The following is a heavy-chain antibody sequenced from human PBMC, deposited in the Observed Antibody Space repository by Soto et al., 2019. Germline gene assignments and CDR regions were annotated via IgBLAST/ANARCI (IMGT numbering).Heavy chain of an antibody. CDR1: GFTFSSYA. CDR3: AKDAINSSGWYNYFDY. V-gene: IGHV3-23*01. CDR2: ISGSGGST. J-gene: IGHJ4*02. Sequence: GGSLRLSCAASGFTFSSYAMSWVRQAPGKGLEWVSAISGSGGSTYYADSVKGRFTISRDNSKNTLYLQMNSLRAEDTAVYYCAKDAINSSGWYNYFDYWGQGTLVTVSS. D-gene: IGHD6-19*01.